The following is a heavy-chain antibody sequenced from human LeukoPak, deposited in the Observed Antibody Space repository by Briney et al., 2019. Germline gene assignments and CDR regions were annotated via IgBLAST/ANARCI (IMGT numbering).Heavy chain of an antibody. CDR1: TFTFSNYW. D-gene: IGHD1-14*01. V-gene: IGHV3-7*03. CDR2: IKQDGSEK. J-gene: IGHJ3*02. Sequence: GGSLRLSCAASTFTFSNYWMSWVRQAPGKGLEWVANIKQDGSEKYYVDSVKGRFTISRDNAKTSLYQQMNSLRAEDTAVYYCARDVLAAGATGTFDIWGQGTIVTVSS. CDR3: ARDVLAAGATGTFDI.